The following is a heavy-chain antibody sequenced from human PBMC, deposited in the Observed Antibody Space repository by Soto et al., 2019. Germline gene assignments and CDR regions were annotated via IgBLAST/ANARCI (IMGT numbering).Heavy chain of an antibody. V-gene: IGHV1-3*04. J-gene: IGHJ6*02. Sequence: ASVKVSCKASGYSFIKYAIHWVCQAPGQRLEWMGWINTGNDNTEYSQKFQGRVTITSDTSASTASMELSSLRSEDTAVYYCARAEPRNYYCGLDVWGQGTRVTVSS. CDR3: ARAEPRNYYCGLDV. CDR2: INTGNDNT. CDR1: GYSFIKYA.